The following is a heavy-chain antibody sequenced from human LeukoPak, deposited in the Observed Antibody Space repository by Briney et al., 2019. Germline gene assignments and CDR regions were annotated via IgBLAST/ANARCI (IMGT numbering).Heavy chain of an antibody. Sequence: GTSLRLSCAASGFTFSSFAMYWVRQAPGKGLEWVAVIWYDGSNKYYADSVKGRFTISRDNSKNTLFLQMDSLRAEDTAVYYCAKRGDSSAYLAYFDSWGQGTLVTVSS. V-gene: IGHV3-33*06. CDR3: AKRGDSSAYLAYFDS. CDR1: GFTFSSFA. CDR2: IWYDGSNK. J-gene: IGHJ4*02. D-gene: IGHD3-22*01.